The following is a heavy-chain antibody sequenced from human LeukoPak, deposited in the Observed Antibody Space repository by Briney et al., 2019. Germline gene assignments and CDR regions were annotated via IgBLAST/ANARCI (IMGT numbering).Heavy chain of an antibody. V-gene: IGHV1-3*01. Sequence: ASVTVSCTASGYPFTSYAMDWVRQAPGQGLEWMGWVNAGDGNTKYSQKFQGRVTITRDTSASTAYMELSSLTSEDTAVYYCARAPSSGWYYDYWGQGTLVTVSS. D-gene: IGHD6-19*01. J-gene: IGHJ4*02. CDR1: GYPFTSYA. CDR2: VNAGDGNT. CDR3: ARAPSSGWYYDY.